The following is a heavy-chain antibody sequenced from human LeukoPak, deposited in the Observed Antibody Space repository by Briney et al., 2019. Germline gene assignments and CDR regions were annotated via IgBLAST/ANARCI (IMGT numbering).Heavy chain of an antibody. CDR1: GCTFSSYW. Sequence: GGSLRLSCAASGCTFSSYWMHWVRQAPGKGLVWVSRINSDGSSTSYADSVKGRFTISRDNAKNTLYLQMNSLRAEDTAVYYCARAADSSGYYDYWGQGTLVTVSS. CDR2: INSDGSST. V-gene: IGHV3-74*01. J-gene: IGHJ4*02. D-gene: IGHD3-22*01. CDR3: ARAADSSGYYDY.